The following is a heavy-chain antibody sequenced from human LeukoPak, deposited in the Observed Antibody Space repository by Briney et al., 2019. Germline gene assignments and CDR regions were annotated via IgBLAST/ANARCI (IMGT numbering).Heavy chain of an antibody. D-gene: IGHD1-26*01. Sequence: SETLSLTCTVSGGSVSSGSYYWSWIRRPPGKGLEWIGYIYYSGSTNYNPSLKSRVTISVDTSKNQFSLKLSSVTAADTAVYYCARDPIVGATLDAFDIWGQGTMVTVSS. V-gene: IGHV4-61*01. CDR1: GGSVSSGSYY. J-gene: IGHJ3*02. CDR2: IYYSGST. CDR3: ARDPIVGATLDAFDI.